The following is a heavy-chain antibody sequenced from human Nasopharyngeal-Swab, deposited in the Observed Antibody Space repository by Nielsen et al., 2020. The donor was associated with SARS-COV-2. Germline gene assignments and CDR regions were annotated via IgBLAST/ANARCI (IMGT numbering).Heavy chain of an antibody. Sequence: ASVKVSCKASGYTFTDYYMHWVRQAPGQGLEWMGRINPNSGATKYAQKFQGRVTVTRDKSINTAYMELSSLRSDVTAMYYCARDDGDVPGITGSGPPGGYWGQGTLVTVSS. D-gene: IGHD1-14*01. J-gene: IGHJ4*02. CDR2: INPNSGAT. CDR3: ARDDGDVPGITGSGPPGGY. CDR1: GYTFTDYY. V-gene: IGHV1-2*06.